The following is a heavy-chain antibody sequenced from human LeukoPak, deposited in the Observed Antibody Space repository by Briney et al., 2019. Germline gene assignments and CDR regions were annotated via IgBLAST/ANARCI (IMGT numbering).Heavy chain of an antibody. D-gene: IGHD6-19*01. CDR1: GFTFRNYA. V-gene: IGHV3-30*04. CDR3: ARGPLAGKLYYYYYYMDV. Sequence: PGGSLRLSCAASGFTFRNYAMHWVRQAPGKGLEWVAVISYDGSNKLYADSVKGRFTISRDNSKNSLYLQMSSLRSEDTAVYYCARGPLAGKLYYYYYYMDVWGKGTTVTISS. CDR2: ISYDGSNK. J-gene: IGHJ6*03.